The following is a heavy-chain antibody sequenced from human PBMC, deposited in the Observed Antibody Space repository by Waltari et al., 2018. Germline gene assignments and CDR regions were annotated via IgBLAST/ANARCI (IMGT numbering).Heavy chain of an antibody. Sequence: EVQLVESGGGLVQPGGSLKLSCAASGFTFSGSAMHWVRQASGKGLEWVGRIRSKANSYATAYAASVKGRFTISRDDSKNTAYLQMNSLKTEDTAVYYCTREWELPIDYWGQGTLVTVSS. CDR2: IRSKANSYAT. CDR3: TREWELPIDY. CDR1: GFTFSGSA. V-gene: IGHV3-73*02. J-gene: IGHJ4*02. D-gene: IGHD1-26*01.